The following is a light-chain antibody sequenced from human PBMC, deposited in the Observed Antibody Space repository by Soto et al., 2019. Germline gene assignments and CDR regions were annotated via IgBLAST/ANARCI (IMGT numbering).Light chain of an antibody. J-gene: IGKJ1*01. CDR3: QHRGT. V-gene: IGKV3-15*01. CDR1: ESVSSN. CDR2: DAS. Sequence: EIVMTQSPATLSVSPGERAALSCRASESVSSNLAWYQQKPGHAPRLLIYDASTRATGLPARFSGSGSGTEFTLTISSLQSEDFGVYYCQHRGTFGQVTKVEIK.